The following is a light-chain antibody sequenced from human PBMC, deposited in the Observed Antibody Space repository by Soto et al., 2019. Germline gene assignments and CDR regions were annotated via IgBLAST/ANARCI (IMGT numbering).Light chain of an antibody. J-gene: IGKJ3*01. CDR3: QTYSSVPV. V-gene: IGKV1-27*01. CDR1: QDIRNF. Sequence: DIQMTQSPTSLSASVGDRVTITCRASQDIRNFVAWYQQKPGKAPKLLIYAASTLQSGVPSRFSGSGSGTDFTLTINSLQPEDVATHACQTYSSVPVFGPGTKVEIK. CDR2: AAS.